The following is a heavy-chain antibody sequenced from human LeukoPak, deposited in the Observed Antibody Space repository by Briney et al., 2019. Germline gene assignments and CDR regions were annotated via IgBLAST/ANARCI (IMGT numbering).Heavy chain of an antibody. Sequence: GASVKVSCKASGYTFTSYGISWVRQAPGQGLEWMGWISAYNGNTNYAQKLQGRVTMTTDTSTSTAYMELRSLRSDDTAVYYFARFPYSRGWRYYYGMDVWGQGPTVTVSS. D-gene: IGHD6-25*01. J-gene: IGHJ6*02. CDR2: ISAYNGNT. CDR1: GYTFTSYG. V-gene: IGHV1-18*01. CDR3: ARFPYSRGWRYYYGMDV.